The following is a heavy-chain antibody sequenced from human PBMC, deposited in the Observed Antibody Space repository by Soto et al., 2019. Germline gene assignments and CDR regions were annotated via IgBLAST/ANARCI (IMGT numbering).Heavy chain of an antibody. CDR3: ARARTRYFDY. Sequence: GLVKVSCKTSGYLFTSYGISLARQAPGQGLQWMGWISAHNGNTNYAQKFQGRVTMTTDSSTSTAYLELRSLRSDDTAVYFCARARTRYFDYWGQGTTVTGSS. J-gene: IGHJ4*02. CDR1: GYLFTSYG. D-gene: IGHD1-20*01. V-gene: IGHV1-18*04. CDR2: ISAHNGNT.